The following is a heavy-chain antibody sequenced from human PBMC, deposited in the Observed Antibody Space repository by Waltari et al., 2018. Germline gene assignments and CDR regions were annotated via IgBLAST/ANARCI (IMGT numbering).Heavy chain of an antibody. Sequence: EVQLLESGGGLVQPGGSLRLSCAASGFTFSSYAMSWVRQAPGKGLEWVSVIYSGGSSTYYADSVKGRFTISRDNSKNTLYLQMNSLRAEDTAVYYCAKGREDIVVVPAARGYYYYMDVWGKGTTVTVSS. CDR1: GFTFSSYA. V-gene: IGHV3-23*03. D-gene: IGHD2-2*01. CDR3: AKGREDIVVVPAARGYYYYMDV. J-gene: IGHJ6*03. CDR2: IYSGGSST.